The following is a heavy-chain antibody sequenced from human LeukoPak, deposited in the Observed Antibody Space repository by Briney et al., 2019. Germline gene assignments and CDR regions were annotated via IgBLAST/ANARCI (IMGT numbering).Heavy chain of an antibody. V-gene: IGHV3-30*02. D-gene: IGHD4-11*01. CDR2: IRYDGSNK. CDR1: GFTFSSYG. J-gene: IGHJ5*02. CDR3: AKDKGLQRTDNWFDP. Sequence: GGSLRLSCAASGFTFSSYGMHWVRQAPGKGLEWVAFIRYDGSNKYYADSVKGRFTISRDNSKNTLYLQMNSLRAEDTAVYYCAKDKGLQRTDNWFDPWGQGTLVTVSS.